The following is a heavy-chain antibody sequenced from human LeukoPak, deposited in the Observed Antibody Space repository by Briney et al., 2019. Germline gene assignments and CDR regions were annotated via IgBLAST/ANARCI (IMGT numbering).Heavy chain of an antibody. CDR3: TTEGSSGSYFDY. CDR1: GFTFSNAW. V-gene: IGHV3-15*01. Sequence: PGGSLRLSCAASGFTFSNAWMSWVRQAPGKGLEWVGRIKSKTDGGTTDYAAPVKGSFTISRDDSKNTLYLQMNSLKTEDTAVYYCTTEGSSGSYFDYWGQGTLVTVSS. J-gene: IGHJ4*02. CDR2: IKSKTDGGTT. D-gene: IGHD3-22*01.